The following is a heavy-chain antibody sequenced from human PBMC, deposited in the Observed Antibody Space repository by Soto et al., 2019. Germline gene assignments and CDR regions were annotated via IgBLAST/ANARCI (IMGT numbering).Heavy chain of an antibody. V-gene: IGHV4-59*08. CDR3: ASYVLRFLEWLYAANGFDP. Sequence: SETLSLTCTVSGGSISSDYWSWIRQPPGKGLEWIGYIYYSGSTNYNPSLKSRVTISVDTSKNQFSLKLSSVTAADTAVYYCASYVLRFLEWLYAANGFDPWGQGTLVTVSS. CDR2: IYYSGST. D-gene: IGHD3-3*01. J-gene: IGHJ5*02. CDR1: GGSISSDY.